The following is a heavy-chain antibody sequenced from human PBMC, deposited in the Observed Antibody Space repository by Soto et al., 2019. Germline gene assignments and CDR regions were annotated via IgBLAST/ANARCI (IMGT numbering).Heavy chain of an antibody. D-gene: IGHD2-2*01. Sequence: TVSVSCKASGVPFRRAAISWLRQAPGPGLEWMGGIIPIFGTANYAQKFQGRVTITADESTSTAYMELSSLRSEDTAVYYCAVYCSSTSCHYYYYGMDVWGQGTTVTVSS. CDR3: AVYCSSTSCHYYYYGMDV. V-gene: IGHV1-69*13. J-gene: IGHJ6*02. CDR2: IIPIFGTA. CDR1: GVPFRRAA.